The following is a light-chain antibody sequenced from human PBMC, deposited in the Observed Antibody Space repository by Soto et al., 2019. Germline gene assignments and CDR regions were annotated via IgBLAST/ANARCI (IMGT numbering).Light chain of an antibody. Sequence: SVLTQPASVSGSPGQSITISCTGTSSDVGSYNLVSWYQQHPGKAPKLMSYEVSKRPTGVSNRFSGSKSGNTASLTISGLQAEDETDYYCCSYAGSSTSPLDVFGTGTKVTVL. V-gene: IGLV2-23*02. CDR2: EVS. J-gene: IGLJ1*01. CDR1: SSDVGSYNL. CDR3: CSYAGSSTSPLDV.